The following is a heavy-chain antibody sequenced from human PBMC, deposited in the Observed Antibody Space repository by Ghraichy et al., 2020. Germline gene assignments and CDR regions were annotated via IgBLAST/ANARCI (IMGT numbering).Heavy chain of an antibody. CDR3: AKLRAAAGTRWFDP. Sequence: GGSLRLSCAASGFTFSSYAMSWVRQAPGKRLEWVSAISGSGGSTYYADSVKGRFTISRDNSKNTLYLQMNSLRAEDTAVYYCAKLRAAAGTRWFDPWGQGTLVTVSS. CDR2: ISGSGGST. V-gene: IGHV3-23*01. J-gene: IGHJ5*02. CDR1: GFTFSSYA. D-gene: IGHD6-13*01.